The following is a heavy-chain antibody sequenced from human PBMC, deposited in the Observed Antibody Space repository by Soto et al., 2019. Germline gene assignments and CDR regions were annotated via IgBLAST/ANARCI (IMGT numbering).Heavy chain of an antibody. CDR1: GGSISSGGYY. J-gene: IGHJ4*02. D-gene: IGHD3-22*01. CDR3: AREESITMIFDY. Sequence: SETLSLTCTVSGGSISSGGYYWSWIRQHPGKGLEWIGYIYYSGSTYYNPSLKSRVTISVDTSKNQFSLKLSSVTAADTAVYYCAREESITMIFDYWGQGTLVTVSS. V-gene: IGHV4-31*03. CDR2: IYYSGST.